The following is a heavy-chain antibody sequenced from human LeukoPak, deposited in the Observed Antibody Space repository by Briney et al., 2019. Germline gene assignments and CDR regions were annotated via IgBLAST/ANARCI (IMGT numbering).Heavy chain of an antibody. CDR2: ISYDGSNK. CDR1: GFTFSSYG. J-gene: IGHJ6*02. Sequence: GGTLRLSCAASGFTFSSYGMHWVRQAPGKGLEWVGVISYDGSNKYYAYSVRGRFTITRNNSKNTLYLQMNSLRAEDTAVYYYEKGEPDRYDILTGYYINPSYYYSYGMDVWGQGTTVTVSS. V-gene: IGHV3-30*18. CDR3: EKGEPDRYDILTGYYINPSYYYSYGMDV. D-gene: IGHD3-9*01.